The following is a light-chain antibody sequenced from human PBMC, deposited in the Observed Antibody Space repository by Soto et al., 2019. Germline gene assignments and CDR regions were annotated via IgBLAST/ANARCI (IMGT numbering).Light chain of an antibody. CDR3: QQRHTWPLT. CDR1: QSISTY. CDR2: DAS. Sequence: EIVLTQSPATLSLSAGERATLSCRASQSISTYLAWYQQRPGQAPRLLIYDASNRATGIPARFSGSGSGTDFTLSISSLEPEDFAVYYCQQRHTWPLTFGGGPKVEIK. V-gene: IGKV3-11*01. J-gene: IGKJ4*01.